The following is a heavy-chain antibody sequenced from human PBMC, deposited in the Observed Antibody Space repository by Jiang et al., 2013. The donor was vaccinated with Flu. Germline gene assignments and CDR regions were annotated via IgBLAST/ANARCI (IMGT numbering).Heavy chain of an antibody. CDR3: ARGPDTAVAGFDY. Sequence: QTLSLTCDISGDSVSTNAATWNWIRQSPSRGLEWLGRTYYRSEWYNNYAVSVKSRVTINPDTSKNQFSLQLNSVTPEDTAVYYCARGPDTAVAGFDYWGQGTLVTVSS. CDR1: GDSVSTNAAT. D-gene: IGHD5-18*01. CDR2: TYYRSEWYN. V-gene: IGHV6-1*01. J-gene: IGHJ4*02.